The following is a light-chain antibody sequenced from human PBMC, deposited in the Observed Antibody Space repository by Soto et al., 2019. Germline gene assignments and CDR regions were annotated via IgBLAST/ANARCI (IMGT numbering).Light chain of an antibody. CDR3: QQVKSFPLS. V-gene: IGKV1-5*01. Sequence: DIQMTQSPSTLSASVGDRVTITCRASQTVSSWLAWYQQKPGKAPQLLIYAASTLQSGVPSRFSGSGSGTEFTLTISSLQPEDFAAYYCQQVKSFPLSFGGGTKVDIK. J-gene: IGKJ4*01. CDR2: AAS. CDR1: QTVSSW.